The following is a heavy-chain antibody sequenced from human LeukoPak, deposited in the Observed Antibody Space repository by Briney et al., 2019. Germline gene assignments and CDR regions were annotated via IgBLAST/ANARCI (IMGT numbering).Heavy chain of an antibody. CDR3: AKERGHPLANYYMDV. CDR2: LIDSGDTT. V-gene: IGHV3-23*01. Sequence: GGSLRLSCAASGFTFYNYAMSWVRQAPGKGLEWVSALIDSGDTTYYADSVKGRFTISRDNSKNTLYLQMNSLRAEDTAIYYCAKERGHPLANYYMDVWGKGTTVTVSS. D-gene: IGHD1-26*01. CDR1: GFTFYNYA. J-gene: IGHJ6*03.